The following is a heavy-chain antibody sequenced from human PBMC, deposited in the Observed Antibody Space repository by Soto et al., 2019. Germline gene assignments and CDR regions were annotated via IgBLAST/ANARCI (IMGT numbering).Heavy chain of an antibody. J-gene: IGHJ3*02. D-gene: IGHD6-19*01. Sequence: EVQLVQSGAEVKKPGESLKICCKTSGYTFNSYWIAWVRHMPGKGLEWMGIIYPGDSDTRYSPSFQGQVNISVDKSFNTAYLQWSSLTASDTAMYYCAIQEWLDLYEAFDIWGQGTMVTVSS. CDR1: GYTFNSYW. V-gene: IGHV5-51*01. CDR3: AIQEWLDLYEAFDI. CDR2: IYPGDSDT.